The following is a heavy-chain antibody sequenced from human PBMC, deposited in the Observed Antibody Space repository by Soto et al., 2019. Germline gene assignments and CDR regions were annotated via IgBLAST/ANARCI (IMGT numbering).Heavy chain of an antibody. J-gene: IGHJ4*02. Sequence: EVQLLESGGGLVQPGGSLRLSCAASGFTFSNYAMNWVRQAPGKGLEWVSAISGSGDSTYYADSVKGRFTISRDNSKNPLNRQMTGLRAGDTPVYSCAGRTSGWSFDYWGRGPLVPVSS. V-gene: IGHV3-23*01. D-gene: IGHD6-13*01. CDR3: AGRTSGWSFDY. CDR1: GFTFSNYA. CDR2: ISGSGDST.